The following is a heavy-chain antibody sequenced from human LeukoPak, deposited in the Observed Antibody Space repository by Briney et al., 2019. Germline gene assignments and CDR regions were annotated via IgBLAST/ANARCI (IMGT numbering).Heavy chain of an antibody. Sequence: SETLSPTCAVYGGSFSGYYWSWIRQPPGKGLEWIGEINHSGSTNCNPSLKSRVTISVDTSKNQFSLKLSSVTAADTAVYYCARRGKYCSGGSCYYGMDVWGKGTTVTVSS. CDR3: ARRGKYCSGGSCYYGMDV. D-gene: IGHD2-15*01. V-gene: IGHV4-34*01. J-gene: IGHJ6*04. CDR2: INHSGST. CDR1: GGSFSGYY.